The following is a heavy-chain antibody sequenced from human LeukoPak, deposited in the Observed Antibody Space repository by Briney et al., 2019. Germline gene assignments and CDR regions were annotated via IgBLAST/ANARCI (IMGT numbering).Heavy chain of an antibody. CDR3: ARDRAVRYFDY. Sequence: GGSLRLSCAASGFTFSSYEMNWVRQAPGKGLEWVSYISSSGSTIYYADSVKGRFTISRDNAKNSLYLQMNSLRAEDTAVYYCARDRAVRYFDYWGQGTLVTVSS. J-gene: IGHJ4*02. CDR1: GFTFSSYE. D-gene: IGHD3-16*02. V-gene: IGHV3-48*03. CDR2: ISSSGSTI.